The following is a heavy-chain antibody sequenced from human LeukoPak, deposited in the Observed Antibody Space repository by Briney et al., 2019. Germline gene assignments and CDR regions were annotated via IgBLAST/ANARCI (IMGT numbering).Heavy chain of an antibody. CDR3: AKHGIAAAGTTPTFDY. J-gene: IGHJ4*02. CDR2: ISYDGSNK. Sequence: SCKASGYTFTSYAMHWVRQAPGKGLEWVAVISYDGSNKYYADSVKGRFTISRDNSKNTLYLQMNSLRAEDTAVYYCAKHGIAAAGTTPTFDYWGQGTLVTVSS. CDR1: GYTFTSYA. D-gene: IGHD6-13*01. V-gene: IGHV3-30-3*02.